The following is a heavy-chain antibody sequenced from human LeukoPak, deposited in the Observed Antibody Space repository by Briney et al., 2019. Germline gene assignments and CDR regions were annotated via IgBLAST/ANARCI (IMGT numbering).Heavy chain of an antibody. D-gene: IGHD5-24*01. Sequence: GGSLRLSCAASGFTFSSYAMSWVRQAPGKGLEWVSAISGSGGSTYYADSVKGRFTISRDNSENTLYLQMNSLRAEDTAVYYCAKDRAGMVATNYFDYWGQGTLVTVSS. CDR1: GFTFSSYA. J-gene: IGHJ4*02. V-gene: IGHV3-23*01. CDR3: AKDRAGMVATNYFDY. CDR2: ISGSGGST.